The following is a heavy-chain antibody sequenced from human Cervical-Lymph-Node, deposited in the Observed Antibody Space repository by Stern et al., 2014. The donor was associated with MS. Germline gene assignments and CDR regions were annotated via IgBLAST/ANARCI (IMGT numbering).Heavy chain of an antibody. J-gene: IGHJ4*02. V-gene: IGHV3-21*01. Sequence: EVQLXXXGGGLVKTGGSLRLSGVASGFPFSSYRMNWVRQAPGKGLEWVSSISSTRDNLYYAHLVNDRLTVSRDNAKNSLVLQMDSLRAEDTAVYYCASNSIDYSHPWKCWGQGTVVTVSS. CDR1: GFPFSSYR. D-gene: IGHD4-11*01. CDR3: ASNSIDYSHPWKC. CDR2: ISSTRDNL.